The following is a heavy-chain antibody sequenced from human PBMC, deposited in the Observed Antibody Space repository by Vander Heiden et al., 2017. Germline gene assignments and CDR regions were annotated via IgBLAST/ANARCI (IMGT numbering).Heavy chain of an antibody. J-gene: IGHJ6*02. CDR3: ARERGDTGTWSNYFYGMDV. CDR1: GDTSSSVNSY. CDR2: ISDSGTT. D-gene: IGHD5-18*01. V-gene: IGHV4-31*03. Sequence: QVQLQESGRGLVKPSQTLSLTCTIPGDTSSSVNSYWTWIRQHPVKGLEWIGYISDSGTTDYNPSLRGRLTISVDTSKSQFSLNLSSVTAADTAVYFCARERGDTGTWSNYFYGMDVWGQGTTVTVSS.